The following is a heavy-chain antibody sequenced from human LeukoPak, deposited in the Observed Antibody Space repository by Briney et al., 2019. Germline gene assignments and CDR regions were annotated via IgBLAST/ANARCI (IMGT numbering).Heavy chain of an antibody. J-gene: IGHJ4*02. CDR3: ARVNYDILTGYFPIDY. V-gene: IGHV1-2*02. D-gene: IGHD3-9*01. CDR1: GYSFTSYV. CDR2: INPNSGGT. Sequence: ASVKVSCKASGYSFTSYVISWVRQAPGQGLEWMGWINPNSGGTNYAQKFQGRVTMTRDTSISTAYMELSRLRSDDTAVYYCARVNYDILTGYFPIDYWGQGTLVTVSS.